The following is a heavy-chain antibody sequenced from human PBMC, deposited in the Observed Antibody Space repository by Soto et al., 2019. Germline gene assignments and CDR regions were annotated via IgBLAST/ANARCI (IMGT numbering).Heavy chain of an antibody. CDR1: GFTFSDYY. CDR3: ARGAEMSTLTKWFDP. D-gene: IGHD1-1*01. CDR2: ISRDGNAI. J-gene: IGHJ5*02. Sequence: VQLVESGGGLVKPGGSLRLSCAASGFTFSDYYMTWIRQAPGKGLEWLAYISRDGNAIFYADSVNGRFTISRANAKNSLFLQMDDLRAEDTGMFFCARGAEMSTLTKWFDPWGQGTLVIVSS. V-gene: IGHV3-11*01.